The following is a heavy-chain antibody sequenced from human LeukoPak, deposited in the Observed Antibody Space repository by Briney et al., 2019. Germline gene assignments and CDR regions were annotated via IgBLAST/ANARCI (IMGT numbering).Heavy chain of an antibody. CDR3: ARGSVVVAATHWFDP. D-gene: IGHD2-15*01. J-gene: IGHJ5*02. V-gene: IGHV1-2*02. CDR2: INPNSGGT. CDR1: GYTFTGYY. Sequence: ASVKVSCKASGYTFTGYYMHWVRQAPGQGLEWMGWINPNSGGTNYAQKFQGRVTMTRDTSISTAYMELSRLRSDDTAVYYCARGSVVVAATHWFDPWGQGTLVTVSS.